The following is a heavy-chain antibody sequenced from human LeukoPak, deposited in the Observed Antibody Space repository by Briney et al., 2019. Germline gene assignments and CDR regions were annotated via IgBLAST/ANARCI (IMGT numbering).Heavy chain of an antibody. V-gene: IGHV3-48*04. CDR3: ARDVVVVVASDSNFDY. CDR1: GFTFSSYS. D-gene: IGHD2-15*01. Sequence: GGSLRLSCAASGFTFSSYSMNWVRQAPGKGLEWVSYISSSSGNIYYADSVKGRFTISRDNAKNPLYLQMNSLRAEDTAVYYCARDVVVVVASDSNFDYWGQGTLVTVSS. J-gene: IGHJ4*02. CDR2: ISSSSGNI.